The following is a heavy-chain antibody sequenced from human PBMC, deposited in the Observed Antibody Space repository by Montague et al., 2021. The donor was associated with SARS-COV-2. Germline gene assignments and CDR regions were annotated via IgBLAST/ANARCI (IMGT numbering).Heavy chain of an antibody. V-gene: IGHV4-34*01. CDR3: ARGHLSVSMFVVVFTSASYDLDY. CDR2: IKQSGST. Sequence: SETLSLTCAVYGGSFGDDHWSWIRQPPGKGLEWIGDIKQSGSTNYNPSLKSRVTISVDTSKNQFSLKLTSVTAADTAVYFCARGHLSVSMFVVVFTSASYDLDYWGRGAQVTVSS. CDR1: GGSFGDDH. J-gene: IGHJ4*02. D-gene: IGHD3-22*01.